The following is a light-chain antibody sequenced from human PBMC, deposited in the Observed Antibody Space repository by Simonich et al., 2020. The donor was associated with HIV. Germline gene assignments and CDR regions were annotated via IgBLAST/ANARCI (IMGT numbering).Light chain of an antibody. J-gene: IGKJ1*01. CDR2: WAS. CDR3: QQYYSTPLT. Sequence: DIVMTQSPDSLAVSLGERATIYCKSSQSVLYSSNNKNYLAWYQQKPGQPPKLLIYWASTRESGVPDRFSGSGSGTDFTLTISSLQAEDVAVYYCQQYYSTPLTFGQGTKVEIK. V-gene: IGKV4-1*01. CDR1: QSVLYSSNNKNY.